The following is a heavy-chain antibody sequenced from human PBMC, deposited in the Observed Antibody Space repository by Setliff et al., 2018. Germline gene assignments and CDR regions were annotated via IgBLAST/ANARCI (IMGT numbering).Heavy chain of an antibody. CDR3: AKHDGRSSFDY. CDR2: INTSGST. V-gene: IGHV4-61*02. Sequence: PSETLSLTCTVSGGSVGNSYYYWNWIRQPAGKGLQWIGRINTSGSTKYNPSLKSRVTMSVDTSKNQFSLKLSSVTAADTAVYYCAKHDGRSSFDYWGQGTLVTVSS. CDR1: GGSVGNSYYY. J-gene: IGHJ4*02. D-gene: IGHD3-22*01.